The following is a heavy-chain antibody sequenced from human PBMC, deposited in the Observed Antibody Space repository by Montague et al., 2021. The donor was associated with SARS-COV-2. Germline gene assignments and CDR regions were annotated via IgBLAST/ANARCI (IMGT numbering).Heavy chain of an antibody. CDR2: IKQDGSEK. D-gene: IGHD3-10*01. J-gene: IGHJ4*02. CDR1: GFTFSDYW. CDR3: AREQKGVWFGELLSDY. Sequence: SLRLSCAASGFTFSDYWMSWVRQAPGKGLEWVANIKQDGSEKDYMDSVKGRFTISRDNAKNSLYLQMNSLRAEDTAIYYCAREQKGVWFGELLSDYWGQGTLVIVSS. V-gene: IGHV3-7*01.